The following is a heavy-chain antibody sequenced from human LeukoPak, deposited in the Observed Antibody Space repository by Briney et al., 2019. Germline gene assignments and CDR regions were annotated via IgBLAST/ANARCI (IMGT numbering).Heavy chain of an antibody. CDR2: INHSGST. D-gene: IGHD3-22*01. V-gene: IGHV4-34*01. J-gene: IGHJ5*02. CDR3: ARGKYYYDSSGYYYVSP. CDR1: DGYFSGYY. Sequence: PSENLSLNCAVYDGYFSGYYWSWIRQPPGKGLEWIGEINHSGSTNYNPALKSRVTISVDTSKNQFSLKLSSVTAADTAVYYCARGKYYYDSSGYYYVSPWGQGTLVTVSS.